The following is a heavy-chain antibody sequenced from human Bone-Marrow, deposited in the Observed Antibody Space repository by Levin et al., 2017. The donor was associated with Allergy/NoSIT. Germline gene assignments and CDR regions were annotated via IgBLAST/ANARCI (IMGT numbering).Heavy chain of an antibody. CDR3: ARAQDTSSWPYYFDY. CDR1: GGSIGYYY. V-gene: IGHV4-59*01. CDR2: IYYSGST. J-gene: IGHJ4*02. Sequence: SETLSLTCTVSGGSIGYYYWSWIRRPPGKGLEWIGYIYYSGSTNYNPSLKSRVTISVDTSKNQFSLKLSSVTAADTAVYFCARAQDTSSWPYYFDYWGQGTLATVSS. D-gene: IGHD6-13*01.